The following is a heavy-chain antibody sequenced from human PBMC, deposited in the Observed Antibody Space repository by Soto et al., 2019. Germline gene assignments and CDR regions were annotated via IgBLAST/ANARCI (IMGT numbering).Heavy chain of an antibody. V-gene: IGHV4-39*01. Sequence: SETLSLTCTVSGGSISSSSYYWGWIRQPPGKGLEWIGSIYYSGSTYYNPSLKSRVTISVDTSKNQFSLKLSSVTAADTAVYYCASYYSSSWYGNAFDIWGQGTMVT. CDR2: IYYSGST. D-gene: IGHD6-13*01. CDR3: ASYYSSSWYGNAFDI. CDR1: GGSISSSSYY. J-gene: IGHJ3*02.